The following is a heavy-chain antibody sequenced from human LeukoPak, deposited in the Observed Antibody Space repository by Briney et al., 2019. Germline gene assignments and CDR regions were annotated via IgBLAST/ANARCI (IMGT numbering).Heavy chain of an antibody. D-gene: IGHD3-22*01. J-gene: IGHJ4*02. Sequence: PSETLSLTCAVSGGSISSSNWWSWVRQPPGKGLEWIGEIYHSGSTNYNPSLKSRVTISVDKSKNQFSLKLSSVTAADTAVYYCASLNHLNYYDSSGYYLNYWGQGTLVTVSS. CDR2: IYHSGST. V-gene: IGHV4-4*02. CDR3: ASLNHLNYYDSSGYYLNY. CDR1: GGSISSSNW.